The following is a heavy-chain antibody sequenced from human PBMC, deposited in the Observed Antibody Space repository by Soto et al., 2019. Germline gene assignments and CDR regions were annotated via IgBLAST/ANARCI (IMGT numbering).Heavy chain of an antibody. CDR1: GYTFTSYY. J-gene: IGHJ4*02. CDR2: INPSGGST. Sequence: ASVKVSCKASGYTFTSYYMHWVRQAPGQGLEWMGIINPSGGSTSYAQKFQGRVTMTRDTSTSTVYMELSSLRSEDTAVYYCARRVDLVAFSTYYFDYWGQGTLVTVSS. V-gene: IGHV1-46*01. D-gene: IGHD5-12*01. CDR3: ARRVDLVAFSTYYFDY.